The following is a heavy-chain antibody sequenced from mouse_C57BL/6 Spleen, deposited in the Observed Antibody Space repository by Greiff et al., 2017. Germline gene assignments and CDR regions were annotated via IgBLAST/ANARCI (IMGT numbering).Heavy chain of an antibody. Sequence: VQLQQSGPELVKPGASVKISCKASGYTFTDYYMNWVKQSHGKSLEWIGDINPNNGGTSYNQKFKGKATLTVDKSSSTAYMELRSLTSEDSAVYYCARSRDGYYLYYAMDYWGQGTSVTVSS. D-gene: IGHD2-3*01. J-gene: IGHJ4*01. V-gene: IGHV1-26*01. CDR2: INPNNGGT. CDR1: GYTFTDYY. CDR3: ARSRDGYYLYYAMDY.